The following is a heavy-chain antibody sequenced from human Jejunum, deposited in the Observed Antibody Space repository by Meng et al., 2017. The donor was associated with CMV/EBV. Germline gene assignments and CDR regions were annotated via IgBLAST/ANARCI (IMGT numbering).Heavy chain of an antibody. D-gene: IGHD3-3*01. J-gene: IGHJ5*01. CDR1: GLAVSSHP. Sequence: SGLAVSSHPLTWVRPVVGQGLQWVSTLYEGGSAHYAPSVEGRFRISKDNSANMVYLQMNSLGVEDTAVYYCAREQMGAWRGYFDCWGQGILVTVSS. V-gene: IGHV3-53*01. CDR3: AREQMGAWRGYFDC. CDR2: LYEGGSA.